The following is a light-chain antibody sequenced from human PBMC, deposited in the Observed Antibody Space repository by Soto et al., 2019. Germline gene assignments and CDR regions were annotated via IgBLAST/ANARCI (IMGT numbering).Light chain of an antibody. J-gene: IGKJ1*01. CDR3: QNYNSAPWT. CDR2: AAS. Sequence: DIQLTQSPSSLSVSVGDRITITCRASQGISTYLAWYQQKPGKVPKFLIFAASTLHSGVPSRFSGSGSGTDFTLTISSLQPEDVATYYCQNYNSAPWTFGQGTKVEIK. CDR1: QGISTY. V-gene: IGKV1-27*01.